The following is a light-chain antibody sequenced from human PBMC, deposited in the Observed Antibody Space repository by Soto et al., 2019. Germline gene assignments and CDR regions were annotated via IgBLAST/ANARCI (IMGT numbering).Light chain of an antibody. CDR3: ATWDSSLITGV. CDR1: NSNIGNNY. CDR2: DNN. Sequence: QSVLTQPPSVSAAPGQKVTISCSGSNSNIGNNYVSWYQHLPGTAPKLLIYDNNKRTSGIPDRFSGTKSGTSATLVISALQTGDEAHYYCATWDSSLITGVFGGGTKVTVL. J-gene: IGLJ2*01. V-gene: IGLV1-51*01.